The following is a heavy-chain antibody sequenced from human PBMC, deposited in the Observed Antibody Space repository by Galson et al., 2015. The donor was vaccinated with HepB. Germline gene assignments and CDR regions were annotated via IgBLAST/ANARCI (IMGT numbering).Heavy chain of an antibody. CDR3: ARGGGYSGYVFDY. V-gene: IGHV1-69*01. CDR2: IIPIFGTA. Sequence: SVKVSCKASGGTFSSYAISWVRQAPGQGLEWVGGIIPIFGTANYAQKFQGRVTITADESTSTAYMELSSLRSEDTAAYYCARGGGYSGYVFDYWGQGTLVTVSS. CDR1: GGTFSSYA. D-gene: IGHD5-12*01. J-gene: IGHJ4*02.